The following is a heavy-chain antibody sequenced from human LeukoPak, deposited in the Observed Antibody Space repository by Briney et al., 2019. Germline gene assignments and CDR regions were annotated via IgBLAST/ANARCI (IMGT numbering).Heavy chain of an antibody. J-gene: IGHJ5*02. CDR2: VYSSGST. CDR1: GGSISSYY. V-gene: IGHV4-59*12. CDR3: ARRGGIAARRRAWFDP. D-gene: IGHD6-6*01. Sequence: SETQSLTCTVSGGSISSYYWSWIRQPPGKGLEWIGYVYSSGSTNYNPSVKSRVTISVDTSKNQFSLKLSSVTAADTAVYYCARRGGIAARRRAWFDPWGQGTLVTVSS.